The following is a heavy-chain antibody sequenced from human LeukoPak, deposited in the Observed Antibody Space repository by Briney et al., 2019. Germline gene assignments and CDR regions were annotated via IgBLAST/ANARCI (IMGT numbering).Heavy chain of an antibody. CDR1: GGSINNSSYY. CDR3: ARGLVYD. D-gene: IGHD2-8*01. V-gene: IGHV4-39*07. J-gene: IGHJ4*02. CDR2: INHSGST. Sequence: SETLSLTCTVSGGSINNSSYYWGWIRQPPGKGLEWIGEINHSGSTNYNPSLKSRVTISVDTSKNQFSLKLSSVTAADTAVYYCARGLVYDWGQGTLVTVSS.